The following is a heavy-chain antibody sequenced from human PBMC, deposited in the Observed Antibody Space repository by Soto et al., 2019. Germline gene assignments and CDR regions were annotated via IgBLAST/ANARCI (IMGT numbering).Heavy chain of an antibody. CDR2: ISAYSGKT. Sequence: QVQLVQSGGEVKKPGASVKVSCKTSGYTFTTYGISWVRQAPGQGLEWVGWISAYSGKTHYAQKFEGKVTMTTDTSTNTAYLELRSLRSDETAVYYCARDRYLGEHQYWGQGTLVTVSS. V-gene: IGHV1-18*01. D-gene: IGHD3-16*01. CDR1: GYTFTTYG. CDR3: ARDRYLGEHQY. J-gene: IGHJ4*02.